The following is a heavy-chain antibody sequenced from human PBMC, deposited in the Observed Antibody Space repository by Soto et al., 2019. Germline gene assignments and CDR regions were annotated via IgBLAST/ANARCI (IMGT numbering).Heavy chain of an antibody. D-gene: IGHD3-16*01. J-gene: IGHJ6*02. CDR2: IRAYSGNT. V-gene: IGHV1-18*01. Sequence: QVQLVQSGDEVRKPVSSVKVSCKASGYIFVNYGIAWVRQDPGQGLEWMGWIRAYSGNTHYASQVQGRVTMTTDTSTSAAYMDLGSLTSDDTAVDYWAMVDNYVTPNQQDGWGQGTTVTVSS. CDR1: GYIFVNYG. CDR3: AMVDNYVTPNQQDG.